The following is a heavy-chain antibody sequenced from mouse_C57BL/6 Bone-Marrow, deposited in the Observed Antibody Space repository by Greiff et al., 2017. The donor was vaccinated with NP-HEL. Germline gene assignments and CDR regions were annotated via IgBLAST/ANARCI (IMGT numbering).Heavy chain of an antibody. CDR1: EYEIPSHD. V-gene: IGHV5-2*01. CDR2: INSDGGST. Sequence: EVKLMESGGGLVQPGESLKLSCESNEYEIPSHDMSWVRKTPAKRLELVAAINSDGGSTYYPDTMERRFIISRDNTKKTLYLQMSSLRAEDTSLYYCANYSTFDYWGQGTTLTVSS. D-gene: IGHD2-5*01. CDR3: ANYSTFDY. J-gene: IGHJ2*01.